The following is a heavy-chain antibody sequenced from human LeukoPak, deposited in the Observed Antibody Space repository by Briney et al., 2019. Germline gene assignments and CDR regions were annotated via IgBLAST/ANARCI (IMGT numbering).Heavy chain of an antibody. CDR2: IRTAGDT. D-gene: IGHD6-13*01. Sequence: GGSLRLSCEASGITFSTSDMHWVRQAPGKGLEWVSDIRTAGDTYYAEYVKGRFTISRETAKRSLYLQMNSLREGDTGVYYCARGSVRVGMDVWGQGTTVTVSS. CDR3: ARGSVRVGMDV. CDR1: GITFSTSD. V-gene: IGHV3-13*01. J-gene: IGHJ6*02.